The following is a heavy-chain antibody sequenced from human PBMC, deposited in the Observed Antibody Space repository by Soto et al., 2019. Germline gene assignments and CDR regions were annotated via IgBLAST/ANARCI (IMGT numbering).Heavy chain of an antibody. CDR3: ARHCPFPGGSRGRYYFDY. Sequence: SETLSLTCTVSGGSISSSSYYWGWIRQPPGKGLEWIGSIYYSGSTYYNPSLKSRVTISVDTSKNQFSLKLSSVTAADTAVYYCARHCPFPGGSRGRYYFDYWGQGTLVTVSS. CDR2: IYYSGST. V-gene: IGHV4-39*01. CDR1: GGSISSSSYY. D-gene: IGHD2-15*01. J-gene: IGHJ4*02.